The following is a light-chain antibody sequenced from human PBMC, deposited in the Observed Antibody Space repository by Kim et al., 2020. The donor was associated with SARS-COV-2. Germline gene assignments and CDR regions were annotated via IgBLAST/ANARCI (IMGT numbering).Light chain of an antibody. V-gene: IGKV3-15*01. J-gene: IGKJ1*01. CDR1: QIVTDN. Sequence: EIVMTQSPATLSVSPGERATLSCRAGQIVTDNLAWYQQKPGQSPRLLIYRASTRATGIPARFSGGGFGTEFTLTISSLQSEDFAVYYCQQYNNWPGTFGQGTKVDIK. CDR2: RAS. CDR3: QQYNNWPGT.